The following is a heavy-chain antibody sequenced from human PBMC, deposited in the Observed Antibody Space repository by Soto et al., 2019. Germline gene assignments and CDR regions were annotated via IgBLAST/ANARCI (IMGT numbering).Heavy chain of an antibody. CDR2: ISGSGGST. J-gene: IGHJ6*02. CDR1: GLTFSSYA. D-gene: IGHD3-10*01. CDR3: ASASMESSFHYGMDV. Sequence: PGGSLRLSCAASGLTFSSYAMTWVRQAPGKGLEWVSAISGSGGSTYYADSVKGRFTISRDNSKKTLYLQMNSLRAEDTAVYYCASASMESSFHYGMDVWGQGTTVTVSS. V-gene: IGHV3-23*01.